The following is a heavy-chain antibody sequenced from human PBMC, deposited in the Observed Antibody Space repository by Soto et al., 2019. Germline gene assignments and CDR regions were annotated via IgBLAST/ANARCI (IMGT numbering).Heavy chain of an antibody. D-gene: IGHD1-1*01. CDR3: AKDVKLRVSSVYYYYGMDV. Sequence: PSQTLSLTCAISGDSVSSNSAAWNWIRQSPSRGLEWLGRTYYRSKWYNDYAVSVKSRITINPDTSKNQFSLQLNSVTPEDTAVYFCAKDVKLRVSSVYYYYGMDVWGLGTTVTVSS. CDR2: TYYRSKWYN. CDR1: GDSVSSNSAA. J-gene: IGHJ6*02. V-gene: IGHV6-1*01.